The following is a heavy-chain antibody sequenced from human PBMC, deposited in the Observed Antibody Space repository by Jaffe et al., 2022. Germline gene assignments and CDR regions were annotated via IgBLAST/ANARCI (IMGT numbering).Heavy chain of an antibody. CDR2: IYYSGST. J-gene: IGHJ6*03. Sequence: QVQLQESGPGLVKPSETLSLTCTVSGGSISSYYWSWIRQPPGKGLEWIGYIYYSGSTNYNPSLKSRVTISVDTSKNQFSLKLSSVTAADTAVYYCARDMHYYDSSGYHTDYGFYYYYYYMDVWGKGTTVTVSS. D-gene: IGHD3-22*01. V-gene: IGHV4-59*01. CDR1: GGSISSYY. CDR3: ARDMHYYDSSGYHTDYGFYYYYYYMDV.